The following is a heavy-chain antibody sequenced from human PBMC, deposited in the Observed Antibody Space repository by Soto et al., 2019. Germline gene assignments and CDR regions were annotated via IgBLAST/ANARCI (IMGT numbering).Heavy chain of an antibody. D-gene: IGHD3-16*01. CDR2: IYYSGST. J-gene: IGHJ6*02. V-gene: IGHV4-39*01. CDR1: GGSISSSSYY. Sequence: PSETLSLTCTVSGGSISSSSYYWGWIRQPPGKGLEWIGSIYYSGSTYYNPSLKSRVTISVDTSKNQFSLKLSSVTAADTAVYYCAGNGGEPYYYYGMDVWGQGTTVTVSS. CDR3: AGNGGEPYYYYGMDV.